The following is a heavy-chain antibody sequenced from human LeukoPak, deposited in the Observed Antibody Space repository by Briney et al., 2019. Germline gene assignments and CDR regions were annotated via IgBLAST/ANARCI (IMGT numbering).Heavy chain of an antibody. Sequence: GGSLRLSCAASGFTFSSYNMNWVRQAPGKGLEWVSSIDTSSNYIHYVDSVKGRFTIFRDNAKNSLYLQMNSLRAEDTAVYYCARAGHDSGWYIDDYWGQGTLVTVCS. CDR3: ARAGHDSGWYIDDY. D-gene: IGHD6-19*01. CDR2: IDTSSNYI. V-gene: IGHV3-21*01. J-gene: IGHJ4*02. CDR1: GFTFSSYN.